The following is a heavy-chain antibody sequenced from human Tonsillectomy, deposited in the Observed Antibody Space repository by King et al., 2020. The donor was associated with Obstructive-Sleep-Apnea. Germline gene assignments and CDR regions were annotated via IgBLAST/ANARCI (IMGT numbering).Heavy chain of an antibody. J-gene: IGHJ4*02. D-gene: IGHD3-10*01. CDR1: GFTFSSYG. CDR3: AKGPSGSGAFDY. V-gene: IGHV3-30*18. CDR2: ISYDGNNK. Sequence: VQLVESGGGVVQPGRSLRLSCAASGFTFSSYGMHWVRQAPGKGLEWVAVISYDGNNKYYADSVKGRFTISRDNSKKPLDLQMNSLRAEDTAMYYCAKGPSGSGAFDYWGQGTLVTVSS.